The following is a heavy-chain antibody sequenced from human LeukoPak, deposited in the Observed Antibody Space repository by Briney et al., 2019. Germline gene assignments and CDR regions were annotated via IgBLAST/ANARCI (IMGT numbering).Heavy chain of an antibody. D-gene: IGHD5-18*01. CDR2: IYPGESDT. V-gene: IGHV5-51*01. CDR3: AATRGMVTRNYFDY. Sequence: YWSWIRQPPGKGLEWMGIIYPGESDTRYSPSFQGQVTISADKSISTAYLQWSSLKASDTAMYYCAATRGMVTRNYFDYWGQGTLVTVSS. CDR1: YW. J-gene: IGHJ4*02.